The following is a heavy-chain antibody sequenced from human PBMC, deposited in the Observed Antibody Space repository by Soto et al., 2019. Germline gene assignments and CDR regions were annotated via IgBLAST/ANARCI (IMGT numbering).Heavy chain of an antibody. V-gene: IGHV4-59*04. CDR1: GGSISSYY. Sequence: SETLSLTCTVSGGSISSYYCSWIRQPPGKGLEWIGYIYYSGSTYYNPSLKSRVTISVDTSKNQFSLKLSSVTAADTAVYYCARSHRGYYDSSGYYYMWGQGTLVIVSS. CDR2: IYYSGST. D-gene: IGHD3-22*01. J-gene: IGHJ4*02. CDR3: ARSHRGYYDSSGYYYM.